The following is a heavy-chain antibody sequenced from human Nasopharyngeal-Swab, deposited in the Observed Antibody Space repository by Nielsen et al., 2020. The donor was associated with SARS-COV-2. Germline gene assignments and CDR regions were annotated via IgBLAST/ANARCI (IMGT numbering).Heavy chain of an antibody. CDR3: ARVFNTDWYFDL. Sequence: ASVKVSCKASGYTFSSSYAIGWVRRAPGQGLEWMGWVSASNGNTVYAQNLQGRLTVTTDTSTSTAYMELRSLTSDDTAVYYCARVFNTDWYFDLWGRGTLVTVSS. CDR1: GYTFSSSYA. V-gene: IGHV1-18*01. J-gene: IGHJ2*01. CDR2: VSASNGNT.